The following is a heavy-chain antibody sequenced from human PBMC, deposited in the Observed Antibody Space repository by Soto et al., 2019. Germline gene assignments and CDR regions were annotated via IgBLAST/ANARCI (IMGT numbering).Heavy chain of an antibody. Sequence: LVKVSCKASGGTFSNYVVNWVRQAPGQGLEWMGRIIPISGAANYAQKFQGRVTITADKSTSTSYMELSSLRSEDTAVYYCARDMTRTVVPYFDFWGQGTLVTVSS. J-gene: IGHJ4*02. V-gene: IGHV1-69*06. CDR3: ARDMTRTVVPYFDF. CDR2: IIPISGAA. CDR1: GGTFSNYV. D-gene: IGHD1-7*01.